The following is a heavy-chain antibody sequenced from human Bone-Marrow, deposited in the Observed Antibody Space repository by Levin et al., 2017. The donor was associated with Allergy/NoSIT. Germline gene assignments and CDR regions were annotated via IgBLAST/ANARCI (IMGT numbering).Heavy chain of an antibody. V-gene: IGHV4-34*01. Sequence: SETLSLTCAVYGGSFSGYYWTWIRQPPGKGLEWIGEIDHSGSTNYNPSLKSRVTISVDTSKNQFSLKLSAVIAADTAVYSSARGRYSFGSGSFGDCWGQGSLVAVSS. D-gene: IGHD3-10*01. CDR2: IDHSGST. J-gene: IGHJ4*02. CDR3: ARGRYSFGSGSFGDC. CDR1: GGSFSGYY.